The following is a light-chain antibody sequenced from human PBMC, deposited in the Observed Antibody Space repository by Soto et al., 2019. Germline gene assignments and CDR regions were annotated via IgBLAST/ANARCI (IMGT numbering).Light chain of an antibody. V-gene: IGKV3-20*01. CDR3: QQYGSSPVT. CDR1: QSVSSSY. J-gene: IGKJ1*01. Sequence: EIVLTQSPGTLSLSPGERATVSCRASQSVSSSYLAWYQQKPGQAPRLLIYGASSRATGIPDRFSGSGSGTDFTLTISRLEPEDCAVYYCQQYGSSPVTFGQGTKVEIK. CDR2: GAS.